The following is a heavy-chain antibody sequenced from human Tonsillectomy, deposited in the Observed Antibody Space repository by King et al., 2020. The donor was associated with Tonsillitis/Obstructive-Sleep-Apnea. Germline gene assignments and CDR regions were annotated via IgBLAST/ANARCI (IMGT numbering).Heavy chain of an antibody. D-gene: IGHD6-6*01. CDR3: AKGSIFGSSSGYSYIDY. Sequence: VQLVESGGGLVQPGGSLRLSCAASGFPFSSYSMIWVRQAPGKGLEWVSSISSSGGSTYSADSVKGRFTISRDNSKNTLFLQLNSLRAEDTAVYYCAKGSIFGSSSGYSYIDYWGQGTLVTVSS. CDR2: ISSSGGST. J-gene: IGHJ4*02. V-gene: IGHV3-23*04. CDR1: GFPFSSYS.